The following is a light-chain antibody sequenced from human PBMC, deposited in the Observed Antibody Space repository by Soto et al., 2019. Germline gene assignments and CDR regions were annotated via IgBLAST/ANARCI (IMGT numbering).Light chain of an antibody. V-gene: IGKV3-11*01. CDR3: QQRHSWPRLT. Sequence: VLTQSPATLSLSPGDRAALSCRASQSVHTYLAWYQQKPGQAPRLRIYEASYRAPGVPDRFSGSGSGTDFTLTISSLEPEDFAIDYCQQRHSWPRLTCGGGTRVDVK. CDR2: EAS. J-gene: IGKJ4*01. CDR1: QSVHTY.